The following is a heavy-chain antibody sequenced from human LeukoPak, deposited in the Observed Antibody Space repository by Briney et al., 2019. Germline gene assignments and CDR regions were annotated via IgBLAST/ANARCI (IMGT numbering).Heavy chain of an antibody. CDR3: ARAVTSIAAPSFDY. CDR2: ISYDGSNK. V-gene: IGHV3-30*03. J-gene: IGHJ4*02. Sequence: GGSLRLSCAASGFTFSNAWMNWVRQAPGKGLEWVAVISYDGSNKYYADSVKGRFTISRDNSKNTLYLQMNSLRAEDTAVYYCARAVTSIAAPSFDYWGQGTLVTVSS. D-gene: IGHD6-6*01. CDR1: GFTFSNAW.